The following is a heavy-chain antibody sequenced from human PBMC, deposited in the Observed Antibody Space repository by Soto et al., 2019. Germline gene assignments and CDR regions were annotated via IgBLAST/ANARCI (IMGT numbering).Heavy chain of an antibody. V-gene: IGHV3-23*01. D-gene: IGHD4-17*01. J-gene: IGHJ4*02. CDR3: AKENTPAYGDSVDY. CDR1: GFTFSSYA. Sequence: EVQLLESGGGLVQPGGSLRLSCAASGFTFSSYAMSWVRQAPGKGLKWISSISGSGTSTYYADSVKGRFTISRDNSKNTMYLQMNSLRAEDTALYFCAKENTPAYGDSVDYWGQGTLVTVSS. CDR2: ISGSGTST.